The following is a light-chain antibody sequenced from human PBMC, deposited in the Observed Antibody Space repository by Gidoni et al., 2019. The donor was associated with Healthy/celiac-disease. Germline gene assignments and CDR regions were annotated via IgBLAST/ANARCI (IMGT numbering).Light chain of an antibody. J-gene: IGKJ2*01. CDR1: QSISSY. V-gene: IGKV1-39*01. CDR2: AAS. CDR3: QQSYSTPRYT. Sequence: DVQMTQSPSSLSASVGDRVTITCRASQSISSYLNSYQQKPGKAPKLLIYAASSLQSGVPSRCSGSGSGTDFTLTISSLQPEDVATYYCQQSYSTPRYTFGQGTKLEIK.